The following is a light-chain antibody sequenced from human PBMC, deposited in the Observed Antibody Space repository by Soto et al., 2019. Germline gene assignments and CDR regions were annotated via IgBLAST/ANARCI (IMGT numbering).Light chain of an antibody. Sequence: VLTQSPGTLSLSPGERATLSCRASQSVTSTYLAWYQQKPGQAPRLLIYGASNRATGIPARFSGSVSGSEFILSISCMEREAFGVYSCQQDCRGDPSGQGTRLEIK. CDR3: QQDCRGDP. J-gene: IGKJ5*01. CDR1: QSVTSTY. CDR2: GAS. V-gene: IGKV3-20*01.